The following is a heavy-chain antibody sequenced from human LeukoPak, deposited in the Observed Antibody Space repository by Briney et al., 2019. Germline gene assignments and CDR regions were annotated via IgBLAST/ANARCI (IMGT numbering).Heavy chain of an antibody. V-gene: IGHV3-23*01. J-gene: IGHJ4*02. CDR1: GFTFSSYA. CDR3: AKGSDILTGSDY. D-gene: IGHD3-9*01. Sequence: GGSLRLSCAASGFTFSSYAMGWVRQAPGKGLEWVSAISGSGGSTYYADSVKGRLTISRDNSKNTLYLQMNSLRAEDTAVYYCAKGSDILTGSDYWGQGTLVTVSS. CDR2: ISGSGGST.